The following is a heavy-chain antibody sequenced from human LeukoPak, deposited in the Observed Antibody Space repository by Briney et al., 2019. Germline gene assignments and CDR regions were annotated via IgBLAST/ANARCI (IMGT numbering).Heavy chain of an antibody. CDR1: GFTVSSNY. CDR3: ARESIVGATETIDY. V-gene: IGHV3-53*05. Sequence: GGSLRLSCAASGFTVSSNYMSWVRQAPGKGLEWVSVIYSGGSTYYADSVKGRFTISRDNSKNTLYLQMNSLRAEDTAVYYCARESIVGATETIDYWGQGTLVTVSS. CDR2: IYSGGST. D-gene: IGHD1-26*01. J-gene: IGHJ4*02.